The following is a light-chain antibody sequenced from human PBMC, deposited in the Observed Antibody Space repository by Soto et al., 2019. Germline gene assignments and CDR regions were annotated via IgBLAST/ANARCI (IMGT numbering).Light chain of an antibody. V-gene: IGKV3-15*01. CDR1: QSVNQK. Sequence: EIVLTQSPATLSVSPGERATLSFRASQSVNQKLGWYQQEPGQAPRLLIYVASYRATGIPARFSGSGSGTEYTLTISNLQAEDFAVYYCQQFNNWPHTFGQGTKVDIK. CDR3: QQFNNWPHT. J-gene: IGKJ2*01. CDR2: VAS.